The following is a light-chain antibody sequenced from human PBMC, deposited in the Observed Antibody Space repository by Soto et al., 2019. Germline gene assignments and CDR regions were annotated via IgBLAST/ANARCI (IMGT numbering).Light chain of an antibody. CDR2: AAS. J-gene: IGKJ5*01. CDR1: QSISSD. V-gene: IGKV1-39*01. Sequence: DNQMTHSPFSLSASVADRVTITCRTSQSISSDLNWYQQKAGKAPKLLIYAASSLQSGVPSRFSGSGSGTHFTLTISSLQPEDFATYYCQQIYSIPITFGQGTRLEIK. CDR3: QQIYSIPIT.